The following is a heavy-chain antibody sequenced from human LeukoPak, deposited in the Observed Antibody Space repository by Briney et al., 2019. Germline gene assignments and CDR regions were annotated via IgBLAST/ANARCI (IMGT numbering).Heavy chain of an antibody. Sequence: NPSETQSLTCTVSGGSISSSSYYWGWIRQPPGKGLEWIGSIYYSGSTYYNPSLKSRVTISVDTSKNQFSLKLSSVTAADTAVYYCARRYYDFWSGYSDYYYYYMDVWGKGTTVTVSS. CDR2: IYYSGST. CDR3: ARRYYDFWSGYSDYYYYYMDV. J-gene: IGHJ6*03. D-gene: IGHD3-3*01. CDR1: GGSISSSSYY. V-gene: IGHV4-39*01.